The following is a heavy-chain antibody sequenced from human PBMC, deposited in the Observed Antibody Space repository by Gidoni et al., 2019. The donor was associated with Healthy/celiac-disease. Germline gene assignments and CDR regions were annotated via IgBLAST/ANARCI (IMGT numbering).Heavy chain of an antibody. D-gene: IGHD3-10*01. CDR3: ARVFVVRGMGEYYFDY. J-gene: IGHJ4*02. V-gene: IGHV4-39*01. CDR1: GGSISSSRYY. Sequence: QLQLQESGPGLVKPSETLSLTCTVSGGSISSSRYYWCWIRQPPGKGLEWIGSIYYSGSTYYNPSLKSRVTISVDTSKNQFSLKLSSVTAADTAVYYCARVFVVRGMGEYYFDYWGQGTLVTVSS. CDR2: IYYSGST.